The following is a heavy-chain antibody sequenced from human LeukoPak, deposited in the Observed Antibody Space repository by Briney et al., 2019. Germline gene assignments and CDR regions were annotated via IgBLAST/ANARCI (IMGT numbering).Heavy chain of an antibody. V-gene: IGHV1-2*02. Sequence: ASVKVSCKASGYTFTGYYMHWVRQAPGQGLEWMGWINPNSGGTNYAQKFQGRVIMTRDTSISTAYMELSRLRSDDTAVYYCARVPYYYDSSGYNNRDDYWGQGTLVTVSS. J-gene: IGHJ4*02. CDR3: ARVPYYYDSSGYNNRDDY. CDR1: GYTFTGYY. D-gene: IGHD3-22*01. CDR2: INPNSGGT.